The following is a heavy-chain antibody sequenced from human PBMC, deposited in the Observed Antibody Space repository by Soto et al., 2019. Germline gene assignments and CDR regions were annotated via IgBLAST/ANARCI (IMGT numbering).Heavy chain of an antibody. CDR2: ISWNSGSI. Sequence: PGGSLRLSCAASGFTFDDYAMHWVRQAPGKGLEWVSGISWNSGSIGYADSVKGRFTISRDNAKNSLYLQMNSLRAEDTALYFFAKGGYSSSWYGGSGFGYWGQGTLVAVSS. J-gene: IGHJ4*02. CDR1: GFTFDDYA. V-gene: IGHV3-9*01. CDR3: AKGGYSSSWYGGSGFGY. D-gene: IGHD6-13*01.